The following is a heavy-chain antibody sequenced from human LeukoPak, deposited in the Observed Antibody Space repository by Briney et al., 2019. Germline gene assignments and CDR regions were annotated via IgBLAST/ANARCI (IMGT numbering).Heavy chain of an antibody. Sequence: PSETLSLTRTVSGGSISTYYWSWIRQPPGKGLEWIGCIHYSGSTNYNPSLKSRVTMSVDTSKNQFSLKLSSVTAADTAVYFCARGDMMLRGVIDEIDPWGQGTLVTVSS. J-gene: IGHJ5*02. CDR2: IHYSGST. CDR3: ARGDMMLRGVIDEIDP. CDR1: GGSISTYY. V-gene: IGHV4-59*01. D-gene: IGHD3-10*01.